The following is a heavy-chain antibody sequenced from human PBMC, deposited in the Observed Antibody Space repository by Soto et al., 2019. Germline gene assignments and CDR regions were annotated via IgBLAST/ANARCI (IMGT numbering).Heavy chain of an antibody. CDR2: ISAYNGNT. CDR1: GYTFTSYG. CDR3: ARDRSCGWYNFRLWNHYRMDV. D-gene: IGHD6-19*01. J-gene: IGHJ6*02. V-gene: IGHV1-18*01. Sequence: ASVKVSCKASGYTFTSYGISWVRQAPGQGLEWMGWISAYNGNTNYAQKLQGRVTMTTDTSTSTAYMELRSLRSDDTAVYYCARDRSCGWYNFRLWNHYRMDVCG.